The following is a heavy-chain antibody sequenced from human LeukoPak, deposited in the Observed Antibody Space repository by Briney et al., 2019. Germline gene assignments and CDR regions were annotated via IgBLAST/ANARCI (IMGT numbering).Heavy chain of an antibody. CDR3: ARGGARYGSGSYPNYNWFDP. Sequence: PGGSLRLSCAASGFIVGSNYMSWVRQAPGKGLEWVSAIYSGGSAYYADSVKGRFTISRDDSKNTLYLQMNSLRAEDTAVYYCARGGARYGSGSYPNYNWFDPWGQGTLVTVSS. D-gene: IGHD3-10*01. CDR2: IYSGGSA. V-gene: IGHV3-53*01. CDR1: GFIVGSNY. J-gene: IGHJ5*02.